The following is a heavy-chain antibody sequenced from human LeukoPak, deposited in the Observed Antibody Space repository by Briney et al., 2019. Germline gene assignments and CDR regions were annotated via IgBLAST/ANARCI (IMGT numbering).Heavy chain of an antibody. V-gene: IGHV3-7*04. CDR3: ARAMWGLGGAFDI. D-gene: IGHD2-21*01. Sequence: PGRSLRLSCAASGFTFSSYWMSWVRQAPGKGLEWVANIKQDGSEKYYVDSVKGRFTISRDNAKNSLYLQMNSVRAEDTAVYYCARAMWGLGGAFDIWGQGTMVTVSS. J-gene: IGHJ3*02. CDR1: GFTFSSYW. CDR2: IKQDGSEK.